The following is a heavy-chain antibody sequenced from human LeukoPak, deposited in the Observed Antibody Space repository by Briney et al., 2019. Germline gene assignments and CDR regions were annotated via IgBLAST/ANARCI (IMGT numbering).Heavy chain of an antibody. CDR3: ATYSDSTGARRDFDI. Sequence: GGSLRLSCAASGFTFSSYGMHWVRQAPGKGLEWVAVISYDGSNKYYADSVKGRFTISRDNSKNTLYLQMNSLRAEDTAVYYCATYSDSTGARRDFDIWGQGTMVTVSS. CDR1: GFTFSSYG. D-gene: IGHD1-26*01. J-gene: IGHJ3*02. CDR2: ISYDGSNK. V-gene: IGHV3-30*03.